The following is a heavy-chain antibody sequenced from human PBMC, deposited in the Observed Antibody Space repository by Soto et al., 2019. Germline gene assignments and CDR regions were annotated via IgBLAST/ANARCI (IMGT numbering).Heavy chain of an antibody. Sequence: QVPLVQSGAEVKKPGASVKVSCKASGYTFTSYGISWVRQAPGQGLEWMGWISAYNGNTNYAQKLQGRVTMTTDTATSTAYMELRSLRSDDTAVYYCARRTERIYGGWYNWFDPWGQGTLVTVSS. D-gene: IGHD6-19*01. CDR1: GYTFTSYG. CDR3: ARRTERIYGGWYNWFDP. V-gene: IGHV1-18*04. J-gene: IGHJ5*02. CDR2: ISAYNGNT.